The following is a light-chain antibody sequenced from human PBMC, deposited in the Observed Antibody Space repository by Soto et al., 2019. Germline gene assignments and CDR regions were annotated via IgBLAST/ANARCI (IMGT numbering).Light chain of an antibody. CDR3: SSYAGSSNV. CDR1: KSDIGVYDF. V-gene: IGLV2-8*01. Sequence: QSVLTQPPSASGSPGQSVTISCTGTKSDIGVYDFVSWYQQHPGRAPKLMIYEVNKRPSGVPDRFSGSKSGNTASLTVSGLQAEDEADYYCSSYAGSSNVFGTGTKLTVL. CDR2: EVN. J-gene: IGLJ1*01.